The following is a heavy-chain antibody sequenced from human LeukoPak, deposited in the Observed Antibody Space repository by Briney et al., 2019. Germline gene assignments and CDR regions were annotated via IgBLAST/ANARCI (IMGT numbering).Heavy chain of an antibody. V-gene: IGHV3-48*01. CDR3: ARDGGGGPFDY. J-gene: IGHJ4*02. D-gene: IGHD3-3*01. Sequence: GGSMRLSCAASGFTFSSYSMNWVRQAPGKGLEWVSYISSSSSTIYYADSVKGRFTISTDNAKNSLYLQMTTLRADDTAVYYCARDGGGGPFDYWGQGTLVTVSS. CDR2: ISSSSSTI. CDR1: GFTFSSYS.